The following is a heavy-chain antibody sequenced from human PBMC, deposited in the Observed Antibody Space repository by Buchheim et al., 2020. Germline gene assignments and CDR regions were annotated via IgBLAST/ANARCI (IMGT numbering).Heavy chain of an antibody. CDR3: AKAVEQCSGGSCSKGMDV. J-gene: IGHJ6*02. Sequence: EVQALESGGGLVQPGGSLRLSCAASGFTFNNDAMSWVRQAPGKGLEWVSGLYGKTGTTYYADSVKGRFTISRDNSKNTLYLQMRNLRAEDTAVYYCAKAVEQCSGGSCSKGMDVWGQGTT. D-gene: IGHD2-15*01. V-gene: IGHV3-23*01. CDR2: LYGKTGTT. CDR1: GFTFNNDA.